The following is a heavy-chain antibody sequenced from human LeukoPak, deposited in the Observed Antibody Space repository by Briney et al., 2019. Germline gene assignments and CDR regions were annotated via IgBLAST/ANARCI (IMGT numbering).Heavy chain of an antibody. CDR3: ARDRLRLLPAFDI. CDR2: IYYSGNT. Sequence: PSETLSLTCTVSGGSIITTNYYWGWIRQPPGKGLEWIGSIYYSGNTYYKPSLKSRVTISVDTSKNQFSLKLTSVTAADTAVYYCARDRLRLLPAFDIWAKGQWSPSLQ. CDR1: GGSIITTNYY. J-gene: IGHJ3*02. D-gene: IGHD6-19*01. V-gene: IGHV4-39*07.